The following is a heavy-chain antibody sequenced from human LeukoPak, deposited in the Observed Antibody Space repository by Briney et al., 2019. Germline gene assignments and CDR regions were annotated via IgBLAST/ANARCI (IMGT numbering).Heavy chain of an antibody. CDR1: GYSFTSYW. D-gene: IGHD6-19*01. Sequence: GESLKISCKGSGYSFTSYWIGWVRQTPGKGLEWMGIIYPGDSDTRYSPSFQGRVTISADKSISTAYLQWSSLKASDTAMYYCARGSSGPRECFDYWGQGTLVTVSS. CDR3: ARGSSGPRECFDY. CDR2: IYPGDSDT. J-gene: IGHJ4*02. V-gene: IGHV5-51*01.